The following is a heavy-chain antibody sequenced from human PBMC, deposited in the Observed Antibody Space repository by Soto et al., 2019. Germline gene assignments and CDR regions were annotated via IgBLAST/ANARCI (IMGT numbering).Heavy chain of an antibody. Sequence: PGGSLRLSCAASGFTFSTYAMSWVHQAPGKGLEWVSAISGSGDTTYYANSVKGRFTISRDNSKNTLYLQMNSLRAEDTAVYYCAKGSYRPHDYWGQGTLVTVSS. V-gene: IGHV3-23*01. CDR2: ISGSGDTT. CDR1: GFTFSTYA. J-gene: IGHJ4*02. CDR3: AKGSYRPHDY. D-gene: IGHD1-26*01.